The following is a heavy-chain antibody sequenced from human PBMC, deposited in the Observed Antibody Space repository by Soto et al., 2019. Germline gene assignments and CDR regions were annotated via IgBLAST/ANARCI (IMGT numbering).Heavy chain of an antibody. CDR2: IYSGGST. Sequence: EVQLVESGGGLVQPGGSLRLSCAASGFTVSSNYMSWVRQAPGKGLEWVSVIYSGGSTYYEDSVKGRFTISRDNSKNTLYLQMSSLRAEDTAVYYCASREPPDYWGQGTLVPVSS. V-gene: IGHV3-66*01. CDR1: GFTVSSNY. CDR3: ASREPPDY. D-gene: IGHD1-26*01. J-gene: IGHJ4*02.